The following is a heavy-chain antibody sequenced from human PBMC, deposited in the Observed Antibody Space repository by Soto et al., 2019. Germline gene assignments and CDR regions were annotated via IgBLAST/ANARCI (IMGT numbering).Heavy chain of an antibody. CDR1: GFTFSSYW. CDR2: IKQDGSEK. CDR3: ARDHSRTYGSGYYPGSY. D-gene: IGHD6-19*01. V-gene: IGHV3-7*01. J-gene: IGHJ4*02. Sequence: GGSLRLSCAASGFTFSSYWMSWVRQAPGKGLEWVANIKQDGSEKYYVDSVKGRFTASRDNAENSLYLQMNSLRAEDTAVYYCARDHSRTYGSGYYPGSYWGQGTLVTVSS.